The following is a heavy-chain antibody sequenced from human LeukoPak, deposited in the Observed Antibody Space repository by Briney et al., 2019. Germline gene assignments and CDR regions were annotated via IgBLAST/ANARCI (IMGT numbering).Heavy chain of an antibody. Sequence: PSETLSLTCTVSVGSISDYYWSWIRQPPGKGLEWIGYIYYSGSTNYHPSRMSRVTISVDTSKNQFSLKLSSVTAADTAMYHCARVGQGLGYYFDYWGQGTLVTVSS. CDR3: ARVGQGLGYYFDY. CDR1: VGSISDYY. D-gene: IGHD6-25*01. CDR2: IYYSGST. V-gene: IGHV4-59*01. J-gene: IGHJ4*02.